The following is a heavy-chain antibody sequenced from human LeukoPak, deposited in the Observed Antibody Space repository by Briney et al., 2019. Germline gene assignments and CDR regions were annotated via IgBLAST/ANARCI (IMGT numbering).Heavy chain of an antibody. CDR3: ARQKGNAVY. J-gene: IGHJ4*02. Sequence: SETLSLTCTVSGGSISSSSYYWGWIRQPPGKGLERIGSIYYSGSTYYNPSLKSRVTISVDTSKNQFSLKLSSVTAADTAVYYCARQKGNAVYWGQGTLVTVSS. CDR1: GGSISSSSYY. CDR2: IYYSGST. V-gene: IGHV4-39*01.